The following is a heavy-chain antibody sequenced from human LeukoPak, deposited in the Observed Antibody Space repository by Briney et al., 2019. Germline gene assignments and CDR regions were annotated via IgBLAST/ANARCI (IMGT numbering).Heavy chain of an antibody. CDR1: GFTFRSYS. Sequence: GGSLRLSCAASGFTFRSYSLNWVRQAPGKGLEWVSFISSSSITIYYADSVKGRFTISRDNAEKSLYLQMNSLRAEDTAVYYCARDRGGSYSAIDYWGQGTLVTVSS. D-gene: IGHD2-15*01. CDR3: ARDRGGSYSAIDY. J-gene: IGHJ4*02. CDR2: ISSSSITI. V-gene: IGHV3-48*04.